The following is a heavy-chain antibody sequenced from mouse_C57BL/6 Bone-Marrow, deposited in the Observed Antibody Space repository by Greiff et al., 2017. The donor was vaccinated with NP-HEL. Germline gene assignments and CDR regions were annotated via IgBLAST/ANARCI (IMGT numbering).Heavy chain of an antibody. V-gene: IGHV1-55*01. CDR1: GYTFTSYW. J-gene: IGHJ3*01. CDR2: IYPGSGST. CDR3: ARKRGYGNPFAY. Sequence: QVQLQQPGAELVKPGASVKMSCKASGYTFTSYWINWVKQRPGQGLEWIGDIYPGSGSTNSNEKFKSKATLTVDTSSLTAYMHLSSLTSEDSAIYYCARKRGYGNPFAYWGQGTLVTVSA. D-gene: IGHD2-1*01.